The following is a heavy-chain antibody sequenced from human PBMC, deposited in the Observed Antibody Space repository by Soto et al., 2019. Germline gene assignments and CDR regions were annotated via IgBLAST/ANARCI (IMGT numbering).Heavy chain of an antibody. Sequence: EMQLLESGGGLVQPGGSLRLSCAASGFTFSSFAMSWVRQAPGKGLEWVSAISTSGGTTYSADSVKGRFTSSRDNSKNTLYLQMTSLRAEDTAVYYCATGTAAPAHWGQGTLVTVSS. J-gene: IGHJ1*01. CDR3: ATGTAAPAH. D-gene: IGHD6-13*01. CDR1: GFTFSSFA. V-gene: IGHV3-23*01. CDR2: ISTSGGTT.